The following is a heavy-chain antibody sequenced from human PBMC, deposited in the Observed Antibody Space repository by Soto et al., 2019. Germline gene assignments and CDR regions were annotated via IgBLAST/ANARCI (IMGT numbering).Heavy chain of an antibody. CDR3: AXGLNIPDNGYYYYGMDV. V-gene: IGHV5-10-1*01. CDR2: IDPSDSYT. CDR1: VYSFTSYW. J-gene: IGHJ6*01. Sequence: GESLKISCKGSVYSFTSYWISWVRQMPGKGLEWMGRIDPSDSYTNYSPSFQGHVTISADKSISTAYLQWSSLKASDTAMYYCAXGLNIPDNGYYYYGMDVWGQGTTVTVSS. D-gene: IGHD5-12*01.